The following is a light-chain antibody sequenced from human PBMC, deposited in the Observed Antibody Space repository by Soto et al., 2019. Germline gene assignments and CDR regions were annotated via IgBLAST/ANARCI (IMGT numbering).Light chain of an antibody. V-gene: IGLV2-11*01. CDR3: CSYAGSYTVV. Sequence: QSVLSQPRSVSGSPGQSVTISCTGKSSDVGGYNYVSWYQQHPGKAPKLMIYDVSKRPSGVPDRFSGSKSGNTASLTISVLQAEDEADYYCCSYAGSYTVVFGGGTRSPS. CDR2: DVS. CDR1: SSDVGGYNY. J-gene: IGLJ2*01.